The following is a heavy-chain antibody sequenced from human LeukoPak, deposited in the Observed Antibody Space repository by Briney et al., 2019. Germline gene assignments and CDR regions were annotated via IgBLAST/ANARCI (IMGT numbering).Heavy chain of an antibody. CDR3: ARVIVGATNGDAFDI. CDR2: INHSGST. Sequence: PSETLSLTCAVYGGSFSGYYWSWIRQPPGKGLEWIGEINHSGSTNYNPSLKSRVTISVDTSKNQFSLKLCSVTAADTAVYYCARVIVGATNGDAFDIWGQGTMVTVSS. D-gene: IGHD1-26*01. J-gene: IGHJ3*02. V-gene: IGHV4-34*01. CDR1: GGSFSGYY.